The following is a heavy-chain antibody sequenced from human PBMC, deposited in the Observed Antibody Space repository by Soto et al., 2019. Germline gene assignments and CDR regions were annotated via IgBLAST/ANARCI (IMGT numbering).Heavy chain of an antibody. J-gene: IGHJ3*02. V-gene: IGHV3-30*18. Sequence: GGSLRLACVASGFTFSDYGRHWVRQAPGKGLEWVAFTAYHGGNIYYSDSVKGRFTIGRDNSKNTLYLQLNSLRQGDTAVYYCVKQDRWTQLWSDAFGMWGQGTKVTVSS. D-gene: IGHD5-18*01. CDR3: VKQDRWTQLWSDAFGM. CDR2: TAYHGGNI. CDR1: GFTFSDYG.